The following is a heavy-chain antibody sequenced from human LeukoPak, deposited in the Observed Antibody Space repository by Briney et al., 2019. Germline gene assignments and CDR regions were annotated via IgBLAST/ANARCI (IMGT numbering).Heavy chain of an antibody. CDR2: ISSSSSYI. Sequence: GGSLRLSCAASGFTFSHYPMHWVRQAPGKGLEWVSSISSSSSYIYYADSVKGRFTISRDNAKNSLYLQLNSLRAEDTAVYYCARGGLDAFDIWGQGTMVTVSS. J-gene: IGHJ3*02. V-gene: IGHV3-21*01. D-gene: IGHD5-12*01. CDR3: ARGGLDAFDI. CDR1: GFTFSHYP.